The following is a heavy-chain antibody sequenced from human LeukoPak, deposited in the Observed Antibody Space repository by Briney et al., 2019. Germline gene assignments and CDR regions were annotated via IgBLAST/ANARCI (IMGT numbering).Heavy chain of an antibody. Sequence: ASVKVSCKVSGYTFTDYYMHWVQQAPGKGLEWMGLVDPEDGETIYAEKFQGRVTITAEASTDTAYMELSSLRSEDTAVYYCATATKSYFDYWGQGTLVTVSS. V-gene: IGHV1-69-2*01. J-gene: IGHJ4*02. CDR3: ATATKSYFDY. CDR1: GYTFTDYY. CDR2: VDPEDGET.